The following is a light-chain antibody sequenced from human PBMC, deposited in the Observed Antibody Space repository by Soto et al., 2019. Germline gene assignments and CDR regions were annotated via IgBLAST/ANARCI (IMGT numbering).Light chain of an antibody. Sequence: EIVMTQSPATLSVSPGERATLSCRASQRVXXNLARYQHKPGQAPRLLLHGVSTRATGIPARFSGSGSGTXXXXXVXXXQSEGFAFYEGQEYNSWWTFGQGTRVDIK. V-gene: IGKV3-15*01. CDR1: QRVXXN. CDR2: GVS. CDR3: QEYNSWWT. J-gene: IGKJ1*01.